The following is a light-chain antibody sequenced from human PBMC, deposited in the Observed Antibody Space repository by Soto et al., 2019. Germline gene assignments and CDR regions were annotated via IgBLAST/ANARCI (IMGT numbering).Light chain of an antibody. CDR1: SSNLGAGYD. CDR3: QSYDSGLSGHWV. J-gene: IGLJ3*02. CDR2: DNT. V-gene: IGLV1-40*01. Sequence: QSVLTQPPSMSGAPGPRVTMSCTGSSSNLGAGYDVHWYQRLPGAAPKLLIYDNTHRPSGVPNRFSGSKSGTSASLAITGLQAEDEADYYCQSYDSGLSGHWVFGGGTKVTVL.